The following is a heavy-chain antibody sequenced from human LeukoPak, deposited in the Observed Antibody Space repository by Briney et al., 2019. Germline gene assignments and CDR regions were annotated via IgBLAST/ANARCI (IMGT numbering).Heavy chain of an antibody. D-gene: IGHD6-13*01. CDR3: ARGYSSSWYRFNWFDP. CDR2: IYYSGST. CDR1: GGSNSSGGYY. Sequence: PSQTLSLTCTVSGGSNSSGGYYWSWIRQHPGKGLEWIGYIYYSGSTYYNPSLKSRVTISVDTSKNQFSLKLSSVTAADTAVYYCARGYSSSWYRFNWFDPWGQGTLVTVSS. V-gene: IGHV4-31*03. J-gene: IGHJ5*02.